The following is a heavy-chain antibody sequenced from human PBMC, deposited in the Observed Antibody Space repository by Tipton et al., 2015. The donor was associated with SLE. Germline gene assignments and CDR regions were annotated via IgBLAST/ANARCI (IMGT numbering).Heavy chain of an antibody. V-gene: IGHV4-61*09. CDR2: IYTSGST. J-gene: IGHJ3*02. CDR1: GGSISSGSYY. Sequence: TLSLTCTVSGGSISSGSYYWCWIRQPAGKGLEWVGHIYTSGSTNSNPSPKSRVTISVDTSKNQFSLKLSSVTAADTAVYYCATCQQDDAFDIWGQGTMVTVSS. D-gene: IGHD6-13*01. CDR3: ATCQQDDAFDI.